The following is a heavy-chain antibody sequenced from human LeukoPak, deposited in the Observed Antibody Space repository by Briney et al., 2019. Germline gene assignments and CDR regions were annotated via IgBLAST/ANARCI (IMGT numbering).Heavy chain of an antibody. CDR3: ARESGYSSSWYVGNWFDP. J-gene: IGHJ5*02. V-gene: IGHV4-39*02. CDR1: GGSISSSSYY. D-gene: IGHD6-13*01. Sequence: SETLSLTCIVSGGSISSSSYYWGWIRQPPGKGLEWIGSIYYSGSTYYNPSLKSRVTISVDTSKNQFSLKLSSVTAADTAVYYCARESGYSSSWYVGNWFDPWGQGTLVTVSS. CDR2: IYYSGST.